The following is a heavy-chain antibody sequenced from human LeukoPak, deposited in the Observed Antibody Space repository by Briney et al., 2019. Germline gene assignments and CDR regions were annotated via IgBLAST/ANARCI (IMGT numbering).Heavy chain of an antibody. CDR1: GFTFSSYA. CDR3: AREKGYYGSGSYYDY. D-gene: IGHD3-10*01. V-gene: IGHV3-33*08. J-gene: IGHJ4*02. CDR2: IWYDGSNK. Sequence: GSPRLSCAASGFTFSSYAMHWVRQAPGKGLEWVAVIWYDGSNKYYADSVKGRFTISRDNSKNTLYLQMNSLRAEDTAVYYCAREKGYYGSGSYYDYWGQGTLVTVSS.